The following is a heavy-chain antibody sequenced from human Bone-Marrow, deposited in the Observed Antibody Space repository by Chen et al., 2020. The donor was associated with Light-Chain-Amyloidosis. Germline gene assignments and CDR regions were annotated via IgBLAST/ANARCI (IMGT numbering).Heavy chain of an antibody. CDR2: INTANGYT. CDR3: ARNPDATHYYYGMDV. Sequence: QVQLVQSGAEVKKPGASVKVSCKASGYSFPNYVIHWVRQAPGHRLVWMGWINTANGYTKYSQKFQGRVTINRDTSAGTAYMEVSSLEFEDTAVYYCARNPDATHYYYGMDVWGQGTTVTVSS. CDR1: GYSFPNYV. D-gene: IGHD2-2*01. V-gene: IGHV1-3*04. J-gene: IGHJ6*02.